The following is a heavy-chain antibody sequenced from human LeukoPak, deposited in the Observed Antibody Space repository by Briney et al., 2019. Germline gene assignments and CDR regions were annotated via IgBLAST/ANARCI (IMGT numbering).Heavy chain of an antibody. J-gene: IGHJ3*02. D-gene: IGHD4-17*01. Sequence: ASVKVSCKASGYTFTGYYMHWVRQATGQGLEWMGWINPNSGGTNYAQKFQGRVTMTRDTSISTAYMELSRLRSDDTAVYYCARFSNGRNAFDIWGQGTMVTVSS. CDR2: INPNSGGT. CDR1: GYTFTGYY. V-gene: IGHV1-2*02. CDR3: ARFSNGRNAFDI.